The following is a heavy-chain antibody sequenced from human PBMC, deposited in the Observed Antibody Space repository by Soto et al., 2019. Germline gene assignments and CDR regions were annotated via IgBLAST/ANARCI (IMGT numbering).Heavy chain of an antibody. Sequence: EVQLVESGGGLVQPGRSLRLSCAASGFSFGDYAMHWVRQAPGKGLEWVAGISWNSGSTGYADSVKGRFTISRDNAKNSLYLQMNSLRAEDTACYYCVQDNGLGDIPVFYYVGYWGQGTMVSVSS. CDR1: GFSFGDYA. D-gene: IGHD2-2*01. CDR3: VQDNGLGDIPVFYYVGY. V-gene: IGHV3-9*01. CDR2: ISWNSGST. J-gene: IGHJ4*02.